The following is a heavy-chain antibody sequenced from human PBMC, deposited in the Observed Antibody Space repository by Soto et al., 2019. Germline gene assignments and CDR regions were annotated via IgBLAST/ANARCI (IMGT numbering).Heavy chain of an antibody. CDR1: GYTFTHYY. Sequence: GASVKVSCKASGYTFTHYYIHWVRQAPGRGLEWMGIINPNGGITTYAQKFRAGFSMTRDTSTSTVYLELSSLRSEDSAVYYCATSVNSAMAFDYWGQGTLVTVSS. D-gene: IGHD5-18*01. CDR3: ATSVNSAMAFDY. V-gene: IGHV1-46*01. J-gene: IGHJ4*02. CDR2: INPNGGIT.